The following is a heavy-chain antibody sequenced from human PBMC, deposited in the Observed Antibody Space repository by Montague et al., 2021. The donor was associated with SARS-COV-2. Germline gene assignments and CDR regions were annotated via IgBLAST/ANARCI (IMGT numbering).Heavy chain of an antibody. CDR2: ISGRGDKI. CDR1: ELSFSMFN. J-gene: IGHJ4*02. D-gene: IGHD3-10*01. Sequence: SLRLSCAAPELSFSMFNMNWVRLSPGKGLEWIAHISGRGDKIYYADSVKGRFTISRDNARYSVFLHMDSLRDDDSAVYYCAGSGGWLIRWVFDYWGQGSLVAVSS. V-gene: IGHV3-48*02. CDR3: AGSGGWLIRWVFDY.